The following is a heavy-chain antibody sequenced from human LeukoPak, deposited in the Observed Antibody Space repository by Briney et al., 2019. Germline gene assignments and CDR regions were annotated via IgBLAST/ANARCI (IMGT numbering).Heavy chain of an antibody. CDR2: ISSSGSTI. CDR1: GFTFSSYE. V-gene: IGHV3-48*03. CDR3: ARESYCSGGSCYSEGWFDP. J-gene: IGHJ5*02. D-gene: IGHD2-15*01. Sequence: GGSLRLSCAASGFTFSSYEMNWVRQAPGKGLEWVSYISSSGSTIYYADSVKGRFTISRDNAKNSLYLQMNSLRAEDTAVYYCARESYCSGGSCYSEGWFDPWGQGTLVTVSS.